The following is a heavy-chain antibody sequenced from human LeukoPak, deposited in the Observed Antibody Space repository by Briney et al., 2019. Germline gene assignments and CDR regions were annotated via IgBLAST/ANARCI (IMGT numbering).Heavy chain of an antibody. J-gene: IGHJ4*02. V-gene: IGHV4-59*01. Sequence: SETLSLXCTVSGGSISSYYWSWIRRPPGKGLEWIGYIYYSGSTNYNPSLKSRVTISVDMSKNQFSLKLTSVTAADTAVYYCSRADYYGSGSYSPNFDYWGQGTLVTVSS. CDR1: GGSISSYY. D-gene: IGHD3-10*01. CDR3: SRADYYGSGSYSPNFDY. CDR2: IYYSGST.